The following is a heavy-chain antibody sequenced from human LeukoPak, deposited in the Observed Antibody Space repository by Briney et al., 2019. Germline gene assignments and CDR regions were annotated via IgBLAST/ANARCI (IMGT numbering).Heavy chain of an antibody. CDR2: IYNSETT. D-gene: IGHD4-11*01. Sequence: SETLSLTCTVSGDSISSYYWSWIRQPPGKGLEWIGYIYNSETTNYNPSLESRVTISEDTSKNQFSLMLTSVTAADTAVYYCAKVVYSHYWPEGMDVWGQGTTVTVSS. CDR3: AKVVYSHYWPEGMDV. J-gene: IGHJ6*02. V-gene: IGHV4-59*01. CDR1: GDSISSYY.